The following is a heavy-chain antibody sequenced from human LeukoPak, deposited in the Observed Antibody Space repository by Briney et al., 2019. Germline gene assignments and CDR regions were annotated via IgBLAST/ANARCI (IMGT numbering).Heavy chain of an antibody. J-gene: IGHJ4*02. Sequence: GGSLRLSCAASGFTFSSYGMHWVRQAPGKGLEWVAFIRYDGSNKYYADSVKGRFTISRDNSKNTLYLQMNSLRAEDTAVYYCAKDRRLYQLGGPHTFDYWGQGTLVTVSS. D-gene: IGHD2-15*01. CDR1: GFTFSSYG. V-gene: IGHV3-30*02. CDR2: IRYDGSNK. CDR3: AKDRRLYQLGGPHTFDY.